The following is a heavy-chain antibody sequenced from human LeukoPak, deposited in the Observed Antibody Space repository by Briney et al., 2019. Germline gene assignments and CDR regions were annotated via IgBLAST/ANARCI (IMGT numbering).Heavy chain of an antibody. CDR3: GRGYSDYPLD. J-gene: IGHJ4*02. CDR1: GFTFSSYW. Sequence: PGGSLRLSCAASGFTFSSYWMHWVRQAPGKGLVWVSRINGDGRSTSYADSVKGRFTMSRDNAKNTVYLQVNSLRAEDTAVYYCGRGYSDYPLDWGQGTLVTVSS. V-gene: IGHV3-74*01. CDR2: INGDGRST. D-gene: IGHD5-12*01.